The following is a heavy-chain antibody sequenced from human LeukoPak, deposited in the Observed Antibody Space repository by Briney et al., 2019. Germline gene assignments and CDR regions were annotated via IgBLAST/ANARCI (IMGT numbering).Heavy chain of an antibody. CDR3: ATDYGDYEPIDY. V-gene: IGHV3-30*04. CDR2: ISFDGTNK. J-gene: IGHJ4*02. D-gene: IGHD4-17*01. CDR1: GVSLSNYA. Sequence: GGSLRLSCTASGVSLSNYAMHWVRRPPGRGLEWVAVISFDGTNKYYGDSVEGRFSVSRDNSKNTLYLQMNSLRPDDTAMYYCATDYGDYEPIDYWGQGTLVTVSS.